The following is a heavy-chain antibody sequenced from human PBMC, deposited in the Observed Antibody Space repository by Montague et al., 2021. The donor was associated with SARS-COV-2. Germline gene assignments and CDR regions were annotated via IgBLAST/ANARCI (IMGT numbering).Heavy chain of an antibody. Sequence: SETLSLTCTVSGVVELRRRSEEHTSELQSPWHLVCRPLLEKKNTYYNPSLKSRVTISVDTSNNQFSLNLTSVTAADTALYYFARRHIVSSNRAFDYW. CDR3: ARRHIVSSNRAFDY. D-gene: IGHD2-21*01. V-gene: IGHV4-39*01. J-gene: IGHJ4*01. CDR1: GVVELRRRSE. CDR2: LLEKKNT.